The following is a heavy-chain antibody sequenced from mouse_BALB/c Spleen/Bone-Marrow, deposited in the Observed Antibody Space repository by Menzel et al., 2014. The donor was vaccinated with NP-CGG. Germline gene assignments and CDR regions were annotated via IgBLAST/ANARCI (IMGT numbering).Heavy chain of an antibody. Sequence: DVPLVEAGGGLAQPGGSRELSCAASGFTFRSFGMHWVRQAPEKGVGWVAYISSGSSTIYYADTVKGRFTISRDNPKNTLFLQMTSLRSEDTAMYYCVRSYDSYAMAFWGQGTSVTVSS. J-gene: IGHJ4*01. V-gene: IGHV5-17*02. CDR3: VRSYDSYAMAF. D-gene: IGHD2-10*02. CDR1: GFTFRSFG. CDR2: ISSGSSTI.